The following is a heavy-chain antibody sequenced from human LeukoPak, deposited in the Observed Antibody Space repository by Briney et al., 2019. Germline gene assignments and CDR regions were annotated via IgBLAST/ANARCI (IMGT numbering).Heavy chain of an antibody. CDR2: IYHSGST. CDR1: GYSISSGYY. J-gene: IGHJ4*02. Sequence: PSETLSLTCAVSGYSISSGYYWGWIRQPPGKGLEWIGSIYHSGSTYYNPSLKSRVTISVDTSKNQFSLKLSSVTAADTAMYYCARGVGIDYCGQGTLVTVSS. CDR3: ARGVGIDY. V-gene: IGHV4-38-2*01. D-gene: IGHD2-15*01.